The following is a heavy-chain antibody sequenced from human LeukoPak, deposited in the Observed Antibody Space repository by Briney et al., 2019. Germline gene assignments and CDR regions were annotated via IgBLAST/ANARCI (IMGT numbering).Heavy chain of an antibody. J-gene: IGHJ5*02. V-gene: IGHV4-31*03. CDR3: ARGLHDYYDISGYYASGDHWFDP. Sequence: SQTLSLTCTVSGGSISSGGYYWSWIRQHPGKGLEWIGYLYYSGSTYYKPSLKSRVTISIDTSTSQFSLKLSSVTAADTAVYYCARGLHDYYDISGYYASGDHWFDPWGQGTLVTVSS. CDR1: GGSISSGGYY. CDR2: LYYSGST. D-gene: IGHD3-22*01.